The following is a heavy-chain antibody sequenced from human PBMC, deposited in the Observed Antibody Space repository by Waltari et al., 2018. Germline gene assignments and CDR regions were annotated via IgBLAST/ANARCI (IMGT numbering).Heavy chain of an antibody. J-gene: IGHJ6*02. Sequence: EVQLVESGGGLIQPGGSLRLSCAASGFTVSSNYMSWVRQAPGKGLEWVSVIYSGGSTYYADSVKGRFTISRYNSKNTLYLQMNSLRAEDTAVYYCARDRIVVVPAASPRYYYYYYGMDVWGQGTTVTVSS. CDR2: IYSGGST. CDR3: ARDRIVVVPAASPRYYYYYYGMDV. CDR1: GFTVSSNY. V-gene: IGHV3-53*01. D-gene: IGHD2-2*01.